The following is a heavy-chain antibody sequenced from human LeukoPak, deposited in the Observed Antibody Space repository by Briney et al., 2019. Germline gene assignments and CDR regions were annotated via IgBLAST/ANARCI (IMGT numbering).Heavy chain of an antibody. CDR3: ARGPLYYYDSSGYYNY. V-gene: IGHV4-39*07. CDR1: GGSISSGSYY. D-gene: IGHD3-22*01. J-gene: IGHJ4*02. CDR2: IYYSGST. Sequence: SETLSLTCTVSGGSISSGSYYWGWIRQPPGKGLEWIGSIYYSGSTYYNPSLKSRVTISVDTSKNQFSLKLSSVTAADTAVYYCARGPLYYYDSSGYYNYWGQGTLVTVSS.